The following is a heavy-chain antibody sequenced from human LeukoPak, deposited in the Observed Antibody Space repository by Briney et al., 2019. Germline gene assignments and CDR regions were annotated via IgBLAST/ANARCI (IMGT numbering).Heavy chain of an antibody. V-gene: IGHV1-2*02. J-gene: IGHJ6*02. CDR2: INPNSGGT. CDR3: AFQASGAGVTTWVLGMDV. CDR1: GYTFTSYA. Sequence: GASVKVSCKASGYTFTSYAMNWVRQAPGQGLEWRGWINPNSGGTNYAQKFQGRVTMTRDTSISTAYMELSRLRSDDTAVYYCAFQASGAGVTTWVLGMDVWGQGTTVTVSS. D-gene: IGHD4-17*01.